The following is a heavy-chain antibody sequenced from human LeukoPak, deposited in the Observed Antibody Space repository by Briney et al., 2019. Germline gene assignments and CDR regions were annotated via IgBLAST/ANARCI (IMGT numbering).Heavy chain of an antibody. V-gene: IGHV4-59*01. CDR3: ARDTDY. CDR1: GGSITHYY. CDR2: ISYSGST. J-gene: IGHJ4*02. Sequence: SETLSLTCTVSGGSITHYYWSWIRQAPGKGLECIGYISYSGSTNYNPSLKSRVTISVDTSKTQVSLKLSSVTAADTAVYYCARDTDYWGQGTLVTVSS.